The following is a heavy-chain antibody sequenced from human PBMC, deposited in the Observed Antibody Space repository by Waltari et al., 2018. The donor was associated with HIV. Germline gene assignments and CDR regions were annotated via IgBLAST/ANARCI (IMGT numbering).Heavy chain of an antibody. Sequence: QVTLPESGQGPVKPSQTLSLTCIVHGGPIPSCDYYWSWIRQPPGKGLEWIGYMYYSGSTYSNPSLKSRVTISVDTSKNQFSLKLSSVTAADTAVYYCARVKIVGNWFDPWGQGTLVTVSS. CDR1: GGPIPSCDYY. CDR3: ARVKIVGNWFDP. V-gene: IGHV4-30-4*01. CDR2: MYYSGST. D-gene: IGHD1-26*01. J-gene: IGHJ5*02.